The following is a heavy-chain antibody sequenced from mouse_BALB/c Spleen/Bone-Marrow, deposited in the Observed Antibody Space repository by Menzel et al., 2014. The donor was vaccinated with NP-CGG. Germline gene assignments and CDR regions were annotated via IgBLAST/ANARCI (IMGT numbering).Heavy chain of an antibody. CDR3: ARNEGLREDYAMDY. V-gene: IGHV2-4-1*01. CDR1: GFSLTSYG. CDR2: IWSGGST. J-gene: IGHJ4*01. Sequence: VKLVESGPGLVQPSQSLSITCTVSGFSLTSYGVHWVRQSPGKGLEWLGVIWSGGSTDYNAAFISRLSISKDNSKSQVFFKMNSLQADDTAIYYCARNEGLREDYAMDYWGQGTSATVSS. D-gene: IGHD2-4*01.